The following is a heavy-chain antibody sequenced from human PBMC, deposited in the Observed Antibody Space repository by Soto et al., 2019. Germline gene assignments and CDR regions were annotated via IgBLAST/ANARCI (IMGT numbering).Heavy chain of an antibody. CDR3: AKGDNLGPKTGYAFDP. CDR2: TYFRSKWYN. D-gene: IGHD5-12*01. Sequence: SQTLSLTCATSGDSVSSNTASWNLIMQSPSRGLEWLGRTYFRSKWYNDYAVSVKSRIIINPDTSNNQFSLQLNSVTPEDTAVYFCAKGDNLGPKTGYAFDPWGQGIMVTVSS. J-gene: IGHJ5*02. V-gene: IGHV6-1*01. CDR1: GDSVSSNTAS.